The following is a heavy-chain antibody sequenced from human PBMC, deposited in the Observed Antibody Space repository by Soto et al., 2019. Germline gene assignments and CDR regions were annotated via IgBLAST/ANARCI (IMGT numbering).Heavy chain of an antibody. J-gene: IGHJ5*02. CDR1: GDTFSINSAA. CDR2: KYYRSKWYS. Sequence: SRTLALTLAISGDTFSINSAAWNWIRPSPARGLEFLGRKYYRSKWYSYDTPSVKTRITIKPDTSKNQLSLQLNYVTPEAQAVYYCARGPSPLDPWGQGILVPVFS. V-gene: IGHV6-1*01. CDR3: ARGPSPLDP.